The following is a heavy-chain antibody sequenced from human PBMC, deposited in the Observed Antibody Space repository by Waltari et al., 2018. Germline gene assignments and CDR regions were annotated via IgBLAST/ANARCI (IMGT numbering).Heavy chain of an antibody. J-gene: IGHJ5*02. V-gene: IGHV3-21*01. D-gene: IGHD4-17*01. CDR3: ARDLDYGDYISGWFDP. Sequence: EVQLVESGGGLVKPGGSLRLSCAASGFTFSSYSMNWVRQAPGEGLEWVSSISSSSSYIYYADSVKGRFTISRDNAKNSLYLQMNSLRAEDTAVYYCARDLDYGDYISGWFDPWGQGTLVTVSS. CDR1: GFTFSSYS. CDR2: ISSSSSYI.